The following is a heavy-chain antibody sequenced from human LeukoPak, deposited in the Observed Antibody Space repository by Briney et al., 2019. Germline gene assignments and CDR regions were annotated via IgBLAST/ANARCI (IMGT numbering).Heavy chain of an antibody. V-gene: IGHV3-7*01. CDR1: GFTFSSYF. CDR3: ARDGEYYGSGNWFDP. Sequence: PGGSLRLSCAASGFTFSSYFMTWVRQAPGKGLEWVANIMQDGGKKYYVDSVKGRFSISRDNAKNSLFLHMNSLRAEDTAVYYCARDGEYYGSGNWFDPWGQGTLVTVSS. J-gene: IGHJ5*02. CDR2: IMQDGGKK. D-gene: IGHD3-10*01.